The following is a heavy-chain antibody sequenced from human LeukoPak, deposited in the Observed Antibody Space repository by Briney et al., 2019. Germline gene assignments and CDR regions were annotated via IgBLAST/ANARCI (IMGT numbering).Heavy chain of an antibody. V-gene: IGHV3-33*01. CDR2: IWYDGGIQ. Sequence: PGRSLRLSCAASGFPFSSYGMHWVRQAPGKGLEWVAAIWYDGGIQYYADSVKGRFTISRDNSKNTLYLQMDSLRAEDTAVYYCARAGYCSGGSCYGSDYWGQGTLVSVSS. D-gene: IGHD2-15*01. CDR1: GFPFSSYG. CDR3: ARAGYCSGGSCYGSDY. J-gene: IGHJ4*02.